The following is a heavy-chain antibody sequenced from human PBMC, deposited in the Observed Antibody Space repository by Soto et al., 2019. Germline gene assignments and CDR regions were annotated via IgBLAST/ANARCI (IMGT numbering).Heavy chain of an antibody. CDR2: ISGSGGST. Sequence: GGSLRLSCAASGFTFSPYAMSWVRQSPGKGLEWVSSISGSGGSTHYADSVKGRFTVSRDNSKRALSLQMSSLREEDTATYYCAKGLRRLLRTQYYYGLDVWGRGTTVTVSS. V-gene: IGHV3-23*01. CDR1: GFTFSPYA. D-gene: IGHD3-10*01. CDR3: AKGLRRLLRTQYYYGLDV. J-gene: IGHJ6*02.